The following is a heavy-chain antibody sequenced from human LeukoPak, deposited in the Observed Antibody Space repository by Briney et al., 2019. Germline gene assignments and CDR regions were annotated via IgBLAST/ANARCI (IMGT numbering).Heavy chain of an antibody. V-gene: IGHV3-30-3*01. Sequence: GGSLRLSCAASGFTFSSHAMHWVRQAPGKGLEWVAVILYDGSNKYYADSVKGRFTISRDNSKNTLYLQMNSLRAEDTAVYYCAKDLGYGGYWGQGTLVTVSS. CDR3: AKDLGYGGY. CDR1: GFTFSSHA. D-gene: IGHD4/OR15-4a*01. J-gene: IGHJ4*02. CDR2: ILYDGSNK.